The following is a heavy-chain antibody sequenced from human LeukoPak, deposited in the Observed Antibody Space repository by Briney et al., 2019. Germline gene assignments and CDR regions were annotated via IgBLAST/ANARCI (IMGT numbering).Heavy chain of an antibody. V-gene: IGHV3-30*02. Sequence: GRSLRLSCGASGFIFSNYGIHWVRQAPGKGLEWVAFIRYDGSDKYYAGSVKGRFTISRDNSKNKVYLQMNSLRAEDTAVYYCAKDAWEVGATSEIDYWGQGTLVTVSS. CDR3: AKDAWEVGATSEIDY. CDR1: GFIFSNYG. J-gene: IGHJ4*02. CDR2: IRYDGSDK. D-gene: IGHD1-26*01.